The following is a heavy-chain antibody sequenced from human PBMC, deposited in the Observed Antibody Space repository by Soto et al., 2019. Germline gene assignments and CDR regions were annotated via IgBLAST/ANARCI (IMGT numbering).Heavy chain of an antibody. Sequence: SETLSLTCAVPGGSISSSNWWSWVRQPPGKGLEWIGEIYHSGSTNYNPYLKGRVTISVDKSKNQFSLKLSSVTAADTAVYYCAGQSPDYYDSSGYYRYYYCGMDVWGQGTTVTVSS. CDR2: IYHSGST. J-gene: IGHJ6*02. CDR1: GGSISSSNW. CDR3: AGQSPDYYDSSGYYRYYYCGMDV. D-gene: IGHD3-22*01. V-gene: IGHV4-4*02.